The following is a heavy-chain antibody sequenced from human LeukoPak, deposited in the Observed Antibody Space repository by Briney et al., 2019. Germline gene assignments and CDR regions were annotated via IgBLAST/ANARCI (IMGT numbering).Heavy chain of an antibody. CDR3: ARGLFLSGYLDAFDI. V-gene: IGHV4-59*01. CDR1: GGSISSYY. Sequence: PSETLSLTCTVSGGSISSYYWSWIRQPPGKGLEWIGYIYYSGSTNYNPSLKSRVTISVDTSKNQFSLKLSSVTAADTAVYYCARGLFLSGYLDAFDIWGQGTVVTVSS. CDR2: IYYSGST. J-gene: IGHJ3*02. D-gene: IGHD3-22*01.